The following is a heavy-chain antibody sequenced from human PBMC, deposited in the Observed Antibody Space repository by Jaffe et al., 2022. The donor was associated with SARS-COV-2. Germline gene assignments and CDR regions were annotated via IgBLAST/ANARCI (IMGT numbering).Heavy chain of an antibody. Sequence: EVQLVESGGGLVQPGRSLRLSCAASGFTFDDYAMHWVRQAPGKGLEWVSGISWNSGSIGYADSVKGRFTISRDNAKNSLYLQMNSLRAEDTALYYCAKAVHGDYVGYYFDYWGQGTLVTVSS. CDR2: ISWNSGSI. CDR1: GFTFDDYA. CDR3: AKAVHGDYVGYYFDY. V-gene: IGHV3-9*01. D-gene: IGHD4-17*01. J-gene: IGHJ4*02.